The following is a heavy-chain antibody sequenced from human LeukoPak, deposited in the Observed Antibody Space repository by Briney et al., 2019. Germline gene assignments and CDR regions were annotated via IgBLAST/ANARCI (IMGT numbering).Heavy chain of an antibody. D-gene: IGHD3-9*01. CDR1: GGSISSSSYY. Sequence: PSETLSLTCTVSGGSISSSSYYWGWIRQPPEKGLEWIGEINHSGSPNYNPSLKSRVTISVDTSKNQFSLNLSSVTAADTAVYYCALRRRYFSDGVDYWGQGTLVTLSS. CDR2: INHSGSP. V-gene: IGHV4-39*07. J-gene: IGHJ4*02. CDR3: ALRRRYFSDGVDY.